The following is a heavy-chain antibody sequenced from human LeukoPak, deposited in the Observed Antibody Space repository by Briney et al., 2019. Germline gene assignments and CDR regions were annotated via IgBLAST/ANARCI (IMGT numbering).Heavy chain of an antibody. J-gene: IGHJ4*02. D-gene: IGHD5/OR15-5a*01. Sequence: SETLSLTCTVSGGSISSYYWSWIRQPPGKGLEWIGYIYYSENTNYNPSLKNRVTMSIDTAKNQFSLKLSSLTATDTAVYYCAISTSIVAHFFDYWGQGILVTVSS. V-gene: IGHV4-59*01. CDR2: IYYSENT. CDR3: AISTSIVAHFFDY. CDR1: GGSISSYY.